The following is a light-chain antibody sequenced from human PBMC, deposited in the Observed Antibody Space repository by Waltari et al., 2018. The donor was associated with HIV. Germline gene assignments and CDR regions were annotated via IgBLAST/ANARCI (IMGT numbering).Light chain of an antibody. V-gene: IGLV1-44*01. CDR1: RSTIGTNT. Sequence: SVLTQPASASGNPGQRVTISCSGSRSTIGTNTVSWHQQLPATAPKLLIFSDDQRPSGVPDRFSGSKSGTSASLAISGLQFEDEAVYFCAVWDDSLDGQPVFGGGTLLTV. J-gene: IGLJ7*01. CDR3: AVWDDSLDGQPV. CDR2: SDD.